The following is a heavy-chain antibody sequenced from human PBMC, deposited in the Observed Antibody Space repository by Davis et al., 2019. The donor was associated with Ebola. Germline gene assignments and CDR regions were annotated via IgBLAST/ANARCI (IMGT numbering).Heavy chain of an antibody. CDR3: ARDLPGGDWYFDL. V-gene: IGHV3-30*04. CDR2: KSYDGSNK. Sequence: GGSLRLSCAASGFTFSSYAMHWVRQAPGKGLEWVAVKSYDGSNKYYADSVKGRFTISRDNSKNTLYLQMSSLRAEDTAVYYCARDLPGGDWYFDLWGRGTLVTVSS. J-gene: IGHJ2*01. CDR1: GFTFSSYA. D-gene: IGHD1-14*01.